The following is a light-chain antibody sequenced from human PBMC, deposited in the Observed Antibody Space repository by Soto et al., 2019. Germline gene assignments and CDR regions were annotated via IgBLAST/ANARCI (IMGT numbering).Light chain of an antibody. CDR3: QQITNWPPSIT. Sequence: ETVLTQSPATLSLSPGERATLSCRASQSVDSYLAWYQQKPGQAPRLLIYDTSNRATGIPARFSGSGSGTDFTLTISSLEPEDFAVYYCQQITNWPPSITFGQGTRLEIK. V-gene: IGKV3-11*01. CDR1: QSVDSY. CDR2: DTS. J-gene: IGKJ5*01.